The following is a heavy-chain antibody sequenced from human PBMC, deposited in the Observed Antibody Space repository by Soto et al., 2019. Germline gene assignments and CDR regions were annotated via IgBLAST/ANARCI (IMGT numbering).Heavy chain of an antibody. CDR1: GFSLSTSGVG. CDR3: AHVGIAAAGTPSYFDY. D-gene: IGHD6-13*01. CDR2: IYWDDDK. J-gene: IGHJ4*02. Sequence: QITLKESGPTLVKPTQTLTLTCTFSGFSLSTSGVGVGWIRQPPGKALEWLALIYWDDDKRYSPSLKSRLTITKDTSKNQVVLTMTNMDPVDTATYYCAHVGIAAAGTPSYFDYWGQGTLVTVSS. V-gene: IGHV2-5*02.